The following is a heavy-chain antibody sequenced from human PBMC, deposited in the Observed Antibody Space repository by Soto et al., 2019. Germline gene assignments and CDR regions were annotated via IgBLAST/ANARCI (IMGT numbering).Heavy chain of an antibody. D-gene: IGHD3-10*01. CDR1: GGSIISGGYY. CDR3: ARGGTYGSGPAPFDP. V-gene: IGHV4-31*03. Sequence: NPSETLSLTCTVSGGSIISGGYYWIWIRQHPGKGLEWIGYIYYSGSTYYNPSLKSRVTISVDTSKNQFSLKLSSVTAADTAVYYCARGGTYGSGPAPFDPWGQGTLVTVSS. CDR2: IYYSGST. J-gene: IGHJ5*02.